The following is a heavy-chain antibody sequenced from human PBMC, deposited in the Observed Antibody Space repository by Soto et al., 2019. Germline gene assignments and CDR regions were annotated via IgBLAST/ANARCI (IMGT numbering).Heavy chain of an antibody. Sequence: QVQLVESGGGEVQPGRSLTISCAASGFTFSTYGMHWVRQTPGKGLEWVAVISYYGTNKFYSDSVKGRFTISRDNFKNTLTLQRNSLRADDTAVYSCAKDLQSYGDYDYYCYGMDVWGLGTSVTVSS. V-gene: IGHV3-30*18. CDR1: GFTFSTYG. CDR2: ISYYGTNK. J-gene: IGHJ6*02. CDR3: AKDLQSYGDYDYYCYGMDV. D-gene: IGHD4-17*01.